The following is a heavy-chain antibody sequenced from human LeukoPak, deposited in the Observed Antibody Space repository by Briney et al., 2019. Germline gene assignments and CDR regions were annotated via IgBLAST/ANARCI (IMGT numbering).Heavy chain of an antibody. CDR2: ILSDGSKK. J-gene: IGHJ4*02. Sequence: GGSLRLSCAASGFTFSSDAMHWVRQAPGKGLEWVAIILSDGSKKYYTDSVRGRFTISRDNSKNTLYLQMNSLRDEDTAVYYCVKDRASHWTFAYWGQGTLVTVSS. CDR3: VKDRASHWTFAY. CDR1: GFTFSSDA. D-gene: IGHD1-1*01. V-gene: IGHV3-30*02.